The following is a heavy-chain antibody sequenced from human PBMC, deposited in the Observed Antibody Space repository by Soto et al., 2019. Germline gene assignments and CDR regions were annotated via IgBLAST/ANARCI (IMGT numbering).Heavy chain of an antibody. CDR2: IIPIFGTA. J-gene: IGHJ6*02. CDR3: ARAYSSGWYDYYYGMDV. CDR1: GGTFSSYA. D-gene: IGHD6-19*01. V-gene: IGHV1-69*13. Sequence: SVKVSCNASGGTFSSYAISWVRQAPGQGLEWMGGIIPIFGTANYAQKFQGRVTITADESTSTAYMELSSLRSEDTAVYYCARAYSSGWYDYYYGMDVWGQGTTVTVYS.